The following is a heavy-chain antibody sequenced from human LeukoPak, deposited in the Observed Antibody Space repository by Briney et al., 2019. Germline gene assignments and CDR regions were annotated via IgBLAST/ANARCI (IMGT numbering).Heavy chain of an antibody. Sequence: GGSLRLSCAASGFTFSSYAMSWVRQAPGKGLEWVSAISGSGGSTYYADSVKGRFTISRDNSKNTLYLQMNSLRAEDTAVYYCAKGGNSLGHTTPTGHWGQGTLVTVSS. V-gene: IGHV3-23*01. CDR1: GFTFSSYA. CDR3: AKGGNSLGHTTPTGH. D-gene: IGHD2-15*01. CDR2: ISGSGGST. J-gene: IGHJ4*02.